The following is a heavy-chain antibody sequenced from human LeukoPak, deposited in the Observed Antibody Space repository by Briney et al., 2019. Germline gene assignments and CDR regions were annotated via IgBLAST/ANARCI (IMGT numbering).Heavy chain of an antibody. V-gene: IGHV4-61*02. CDR2: IYTSGST. D-gene: IGHD4-17*01. CDR3: ARGNGEEWFDP. CDR1: GGSISSGSYY. J-gene: IGHJ5*02. Sequence: TLSLTCTVSGGSISSGSYYWSWIRQPAGKGLEWIGRIYTSGSTNYNPSLKSRVTISVDTSKNQFSLKLSSVTAADTAVYYCARGNGEEWFDPWGQGTLVTVSS.